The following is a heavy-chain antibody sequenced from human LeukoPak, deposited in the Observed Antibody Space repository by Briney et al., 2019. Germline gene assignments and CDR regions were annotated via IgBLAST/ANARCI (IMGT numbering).Heavy chain of an antibody. Sequence: PGGSLRLSCAASGFTFDDYAMHWVRQAPRKGLEWVSGISWNSGSIGYADSVKGRFTISRDNAKNSLYLQMNSLRAEGTALYYCAKDATDSSSSPFDYWGQGTLVTVSS. CDR3: AKDATDSSSSPFDY. J-gene: IGHJ4*02. CDR1: GFTFDDYA. V-gene: IGHV3-9*01. D-gene: IGHD6-6*01. CDR2: ISWNSGSI.